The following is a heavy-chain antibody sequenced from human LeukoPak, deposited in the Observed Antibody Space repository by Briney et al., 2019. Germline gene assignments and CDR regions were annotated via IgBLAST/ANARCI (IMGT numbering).Heavy chain of an antibody. CDR1: GYTFTSYD. CDR2: MNPNSGNT. D-gene: IGHD6-19*01. J-gene: IGHJ6*03. CDR3: ARGRSSGWYPSLYYYYMDV. Sequence: ASVKVSCKASGYTFTSYDINWVRQATGQGLEWMGWMNPNSGNTGYAQKFQGRVTMTRNTSISTAYMELSSLRSEDTAVYYCARGRSSGWYPSLYYYYMDVWGKGTTVTVSS. V-gene: IGHV1-8*01.